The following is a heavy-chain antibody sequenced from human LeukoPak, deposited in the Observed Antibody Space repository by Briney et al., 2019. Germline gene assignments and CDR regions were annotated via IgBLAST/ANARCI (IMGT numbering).Heavy chain of an antibody. Sequence: KAGGSLRLSCAASGFTFSSYGMHWVRQAPGKGLEWVAVISYDGSNKYYADSVKGRFTISRDNSKNTLYLQMNSLRAEDTAVYYCAKDQGPATVVVAATPYYYYGMDVWGQGTTVTVSS. CDR3: AKDQGPATVVVAATPYYYYGMDV. D-gene: IGHD2-15*01. CDR1: GFTFSSYG. CDR2: ISYDGSNK. V-gene: IGHV3-30*18. J-gene: IGHJ6*02.